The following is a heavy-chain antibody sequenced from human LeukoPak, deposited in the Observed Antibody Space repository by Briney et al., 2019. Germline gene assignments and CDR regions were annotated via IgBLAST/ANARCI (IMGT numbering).Heavy chain of an antibody. V-gene: IGHV1-46*01. D-gene: IGHD6-13*01. CDR2: INPSGGT. J-gene: IGHJ4*02. CDR3: AREGVAGTGLDY. CDR1: GYTFTSYG. Sequence: EASVKVSCKASGYTFTSYGISWVRQAPGQGLEWMGIINPSGGTSYAQKLQGRITMTRDTSTSTLYMELSSLRSEDRAVYYCAREGVAGTGLDYWGQGTLVTVSS.